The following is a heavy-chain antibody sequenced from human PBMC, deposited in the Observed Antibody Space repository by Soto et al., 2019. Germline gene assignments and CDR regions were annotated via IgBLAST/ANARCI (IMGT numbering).Heavy chain of an antibody. Sequence: GGSLRLSCAASGFTFSSYWMSWVRQAPGKGLEWVANIKQDGSEKYYVDSMKGRFTISRDNAKNSLYLQMNSLRAEDTAVYYCARVNYQLLYGYYYGMDVWGQGTTVTVSS. CDR2: IKQDGSEK. CDR3: ARVNYQLLYGYYYGMDV. CDR1: GFTFSSYW. D-gene: IGHD2-2*02. V-gene: IGHV3-7*01. J-gene: IGHJ6*02.